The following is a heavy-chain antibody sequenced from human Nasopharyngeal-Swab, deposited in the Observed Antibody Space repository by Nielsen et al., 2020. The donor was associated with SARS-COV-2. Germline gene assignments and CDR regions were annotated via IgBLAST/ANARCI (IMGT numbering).Heavy chain of an antibody. CDR3: AGRPDYGDYTGGFDY. CDR2: IYYSGST. Sequence: PGKGLEWIGYIYYSGSTNYNPSLKSRVTISVDTSKNQFSLKLSSVTAADTAVYYCAGRPDYGDYTGGFDYWGQGTLVTVSS. J-gene: IGHJ4*02. D-gene: IGHD4-17*01. V-gene: IGHV4-59*13.